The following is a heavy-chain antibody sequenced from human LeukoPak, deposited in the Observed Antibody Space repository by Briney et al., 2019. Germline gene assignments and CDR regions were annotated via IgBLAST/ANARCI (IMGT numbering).Heavy chain of an antibody. J-gene: IGHJ4*02. D-gene: IGHD6-19*01. CDR1: GFTIGSYC. V-gene: IGHV3-21*01. CDR3: ARARYSSGVDY. CDR2: ISSSSSYI. Sequence: GVCLSLSCAPYGFTIGSYCMKWVRQAPGKGLEWVSSISSSSSYIYYADSVKGRFTISRDNAKNSLYLQMNSLRAEDTAVYYCARARYSSGVDYWGQGTLVTVSS.